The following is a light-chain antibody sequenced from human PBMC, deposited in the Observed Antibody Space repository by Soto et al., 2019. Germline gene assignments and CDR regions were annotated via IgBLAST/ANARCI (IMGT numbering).Light chain of an antibody. J-gene: IGLJ1*01. CDR1: RGNVGSYNF. Sequence: QSALTQPASVSGSPGQSITISCIGTRGNVGSYNFVSWYQEHPGKAPKVMIYEVYKRPSGVSNRFSGSKSGSTASLTISGLQVEDEADYYCCSYAGSSTYVFGTGTKLTVL. CDR3: CSYAGSSTYV. CDR2: EVY. V-gene: IGLV2-23*02.